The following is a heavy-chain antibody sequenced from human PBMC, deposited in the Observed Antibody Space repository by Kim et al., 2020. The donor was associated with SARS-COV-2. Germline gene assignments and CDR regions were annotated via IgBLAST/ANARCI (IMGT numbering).Heavy chain of an antibody. Sequence: GGSLRLSCAASGFTLSAHSLNWVRQAPGKGLEWVSSISSSGAYISYVDSVKGRFTISRDNAESSLYLQMNSLRAEDTAVYYCARGRDGYNTPYDYWGQGT. CDR2: ISSSGAYI. CDR1: GFTLSAHS. J-gene: IGHJ4*02. V-gene: IGHV3-21*01. CDR3: ARGRDGYNTPYDY. D-gene: IGHD5-12*01.